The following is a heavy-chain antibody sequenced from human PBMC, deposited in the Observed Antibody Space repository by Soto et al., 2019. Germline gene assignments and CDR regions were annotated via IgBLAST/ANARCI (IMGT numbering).Heavy chain of an antibody. Sequence: KPGGSLRLSCAASGFIFSDYYMSWVRQTPGKGLEWISYISTRSTYTNYADSVKGRFTISRDNTKNSLYLQMNSLRAEDTAVYYCARGLAGGFDYWGQGTQVTVSS. D-gene: IGHD6-19*01. V-gene: IGHV3-11*06. CDR3: ARGLAGGFDY. CDR2: ISTRSTYT. J-gene: IGHJ4*02. CDR1: GFIFSDYY.